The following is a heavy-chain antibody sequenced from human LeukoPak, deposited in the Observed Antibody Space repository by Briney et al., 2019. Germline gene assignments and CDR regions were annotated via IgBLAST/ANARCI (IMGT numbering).Heavy chain of an antibody. V-gene: IGHV4-39*01. D-gene: IGHD3-22*01. CDR1: GGSISSSSYY. CDR3: ARHKPVYYYDSSGYDN. CDR2: IYYSGST. J-gene: IGHJ4*02. Sequence: SETLSLTCTVSGGSISSSSYYWGWIRQPPGKGLEWIGSIYYSGSTYYNPSLKSRVTISVDTSKNQFSQKLSSVTAADTAVYYCARHKPVYYYDSSGYDNWGQGTLVTVSS.